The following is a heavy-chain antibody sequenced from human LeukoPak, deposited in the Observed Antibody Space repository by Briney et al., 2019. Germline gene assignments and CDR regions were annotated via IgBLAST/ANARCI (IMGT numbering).Heavy chain of an antibody. D-gene: IGHD5-24*01. J-gene: IGHJ4*02. V-gene: IGHV1-2*02. Sequence: GASVKVSCKASGYTFTGYYMHWVRQAPGQGLEWMGWINPNSGGTNYAQKFQGRVTMTRDTSISTAYMELSRLRSDDTAVYYCARVAVEMATMPYDYWGQGTLVTVSS. CDR2: INPNSGGT. CDR1: GYTFTGYY. CDR3: ARVAVEMATMPYDY.